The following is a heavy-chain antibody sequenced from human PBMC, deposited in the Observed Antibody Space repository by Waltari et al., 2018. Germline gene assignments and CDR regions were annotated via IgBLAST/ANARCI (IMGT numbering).Heavy chain of an antibody. V-gene: IGHV4-38-2*02. CDR1: GYSISSGSF. J-gene: IGHJ4*02. Sequence: QVQLQESGPELVKPSETLSLTCTVSGYSISSGSFWGWIRQPPGKGLEWIGSNYQSGSTYYNPSLESRVTISVDTSKNQFSLKLRSVTAADTAVYYCSKFGSGIDYWGQGTLVTVSS. D-gene: IGHD1-26*01. CDR2: NYQSGST. CDR3: SKFGSGIDY.